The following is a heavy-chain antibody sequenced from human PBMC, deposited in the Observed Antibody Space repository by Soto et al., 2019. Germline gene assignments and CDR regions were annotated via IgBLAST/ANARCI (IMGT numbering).Heavy chain of an antibody. Sequence: SETLFLTCTVSGGSISSYHWSWIRQPAGKGLEWIGHIHSSGSTNYNPSLKSRVTMSVDTPKNQFSLRLMSLTAADTAVYYCARDQGVAAAGITWFDPWGQGSLVTVSS. J-gene: IGHJ5*02. CDR3: ARDQGVAAAGITWFDP. CDR2: IHSSGST. CDR1: GGSISSYH. V-gene: IGHV4-4*07. D-gene: IGHD6-13*01.